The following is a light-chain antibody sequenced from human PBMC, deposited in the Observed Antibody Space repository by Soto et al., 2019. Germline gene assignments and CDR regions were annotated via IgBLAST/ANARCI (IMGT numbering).Light chain of an antibody. CDR2: GVS. J-gene: IGKJ1*01. CDR1: ESIRTW. V-gene: IGKV3-15*01. CDR3: HQYHYWWT. Sequence: MTQSPSTLSASIGDRVTITCRASESIRTWLAWYQQRPGQAPRLIISGVSTRATGVPARFSGSGSGTEFTLTINSLQSEDFAVYYCHQYHYWWTFGQGTKVDIK.